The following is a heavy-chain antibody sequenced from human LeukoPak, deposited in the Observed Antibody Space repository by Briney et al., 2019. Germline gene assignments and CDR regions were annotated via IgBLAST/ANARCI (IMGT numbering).Heavy chain of an antibody. D-gene: IGHD3-10*01. CDR3: ARDDKSMVSYFFDY. J-gene: IGHJ4*02. Sequence: GGSLRLSCAASGFTFSSYSMNWVRQAPGKGLEWVSSISSSSSYIYYADSVKGRFTISRDNAKNSLYLQMNSLRAEDTALYYCARDDKSMVSYFFDYWGQGTLVTVSS. CDR1: GFTFSSYS. V-gene: IGHV3-21*01. CDR2: ISSSSSYI.